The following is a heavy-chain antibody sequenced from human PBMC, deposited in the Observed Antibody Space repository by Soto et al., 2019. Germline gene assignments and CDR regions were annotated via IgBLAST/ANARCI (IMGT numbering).Heavy chain of an antibody. V-gene: IGHV3-73*02. Sequence: EVQLVESGGGLVQPGGSQKLSCAASGFTFSGSAMHWVRQASGKGLEWVGRIRSKANSYATAYAASVKGRFTISRDDSKNTAYLQMNSRKTEDTAVYYCTRLETTVTTWGQGTLVTVSS. CDR2: IRSKANSYAT. J-gene: IGHJ5*02. CDR1: GFTFSGSA. CDR3: TRLETTVTT. D-gene: IGHD4-17*01.